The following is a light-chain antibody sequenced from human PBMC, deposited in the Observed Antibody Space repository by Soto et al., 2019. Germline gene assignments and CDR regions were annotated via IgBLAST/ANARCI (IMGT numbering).Light chain of an antibody. CDR3: QSYDSSLSGSGV. CDR2: GNS. J-gene: IGLJ2*01. Sequence: QSVLTQPPSVSGAPGQRFTLSCTGSSSNIGAGYDVHWYQQLPGTAPKLLIYGNSNRPSGVPDRFSGSKSGTSASLAITGLQAEDEADYYCQSYDSSLSGSGVFGGGTKLTVL. CDR1: SSNIGAGYD. V-gene: IGLV1-40*01.